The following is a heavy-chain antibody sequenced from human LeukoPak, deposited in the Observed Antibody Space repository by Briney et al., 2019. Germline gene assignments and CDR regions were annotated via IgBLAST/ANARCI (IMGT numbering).Heavy chain of an antibody. J-gene: IGHJ4*02. V-gene: IGHV4-4*07. CDR2: IYTSGST. Sequence: SETLSLTCTVSGGSISSYYWSWIRQPAGKGLEWIGRIYTSGSTNYNPSLKSRVTMSVDTSKNQFSLKLSPVTAADTAVYYCARTVVVPAAAIYYFDYWGQGTLVTVSS. CDR1: GGSISSYY. D-gene: IGHD2-2*01. CDR3: ARTVVVPAAAIYYFDY.